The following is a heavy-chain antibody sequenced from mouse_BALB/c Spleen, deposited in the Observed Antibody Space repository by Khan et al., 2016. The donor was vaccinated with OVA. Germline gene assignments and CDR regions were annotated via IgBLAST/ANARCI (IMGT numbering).Heavy chain of an antibody. V-gene: IGHV1-61*01. CDR3: ARCLMEAMDY. CDR2: MDPSESET. CDR1: GYTFTDYW. J-gene: IGHJ4*01. Sequence: QVQLQQPGAELVRPGASVKLSCKASGYTFTDYWMNWVKQRPGQGLEWIGMMDPSESETPYNQMFKEQATLTGDKSSSTAYMQLSSLTSEDSAVYYCARCLMEAMDYWGQGTSVTVSS.